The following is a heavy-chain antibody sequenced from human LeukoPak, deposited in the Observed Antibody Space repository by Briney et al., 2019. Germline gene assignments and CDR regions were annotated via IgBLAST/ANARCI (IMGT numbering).Heavy chain of an antibody. D-gene: IGHD1-26*01. Sequence: PGGSLRLSCAASGWVRQSPGKGLEWVPAISGSGGGTYYADSVKGRFTISRDNSKNTLYLQMNSLRAEDTAVYYCAKDRGSYYFDYWGQGTLVTVSS. V-gene: IGHV3-23*01. CDR3: AKDRGSYYFDY. J-gene: IGHJ4*02. CDR2: ISGSGGGT. CDR1: G.